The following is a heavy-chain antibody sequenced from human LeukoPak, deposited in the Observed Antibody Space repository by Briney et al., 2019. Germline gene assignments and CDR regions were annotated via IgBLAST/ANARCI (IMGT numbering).Heavy chain of an antibody. CDR1: EFSVGSNY. D-gene: IGHD4/OR15-4a*01. Sequence: GGSLRLSCAASEFSVGSNYMTWVRQAPGKGLEWVSLIYSGGSTYYADSVKGRFTISRDNSKNTLYLQMNSLRAEDTAVYYCARGLSLDYWGQGTLVTVSS. CDR2: IYSGGST. J-gene: IGHJ4*02. CDR3: ARGLSLDY. V-gene: IGHV3-66*01.